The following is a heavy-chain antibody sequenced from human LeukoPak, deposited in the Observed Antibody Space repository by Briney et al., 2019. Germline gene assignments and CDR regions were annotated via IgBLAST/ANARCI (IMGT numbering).Heavy chain of an antibody. CDR1: GYSISSGYY. CDR3: ARPYDSSGVHAFDI. V-gene: IGHV4-38-2*01. Sequence: SETLSLTCAVSGYSISSGYYWGWIRQLPGKGLEWIGSIYHSGSTYYNPSLKSRVTISVDTSKNQFSLKLSSVTAADTAVYYCARPYDSSGVHAFDIWGQGTMVTVSS. CDR2: IYHSGST. J-gene: IGHJ3*02. D-gene: IGHD3-22*01.